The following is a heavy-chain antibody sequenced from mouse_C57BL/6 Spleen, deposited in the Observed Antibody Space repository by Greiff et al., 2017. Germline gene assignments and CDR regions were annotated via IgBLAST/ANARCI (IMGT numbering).Heavy chain of an antibody. J-gene: IGHJ3*01. CDR2: IYPGDGDT. CDR3: ARKGGHSNSFAY. V-gene: IGHV1-80*01. CDR1: GYAFSSYW. Sequence: VQLQQSGAELVKPGASVKISCKASGYAFSSYWMNWVKQRPGKGLEWIGQIYPGDGDTNYNGKFKGKATLTVDKSSSTAYMQLRSLTSEDTAVYFCARKGGHSNSFAYWGQGTLVTVSA. D-gene: IGHD2-5*01.